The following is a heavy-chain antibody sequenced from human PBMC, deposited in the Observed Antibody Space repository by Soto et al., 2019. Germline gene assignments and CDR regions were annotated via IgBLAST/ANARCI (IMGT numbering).Heavy chain of an antibody. D-gene: IGHD2-2*03. CDR1: GYTFSGYR. CDR3: ARDGSHRWIDY. J-gene: IGHJ4*02. Sequence: ASVKVSCKASGYTFSGYRMHWVRQAPGQGLEWMGIINPSGGATTYAQKFQGRVTMTRDTSTSTVYMDLSSLTSEDTAVYYCARDGSHRWIDYCRQGHLVTVRS. CDR2: INPSGGAT. V-gene: IGHV1-46*01.